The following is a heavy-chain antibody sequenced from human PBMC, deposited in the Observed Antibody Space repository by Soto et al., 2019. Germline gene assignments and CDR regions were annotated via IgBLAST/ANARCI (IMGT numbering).Heavy chain of an antibody. CDR3: ARLPDDYVWGSYRYPFDY. J-gene: IGHJ4*02. CDR1: GGSISSSSYY. CDR2: IYYSGST. Sequence: SETLSLTCTVSGGSISSSSYYWGWIRQPPGKGLEWIGSIYYSGSTYYNPSLKSRVTISVDTSKNQFSLKLSSVTAADTAVYYCARLPDDYVWGSYRYPFDYWGQGTLVTVSS. D-gene: IGHD3-16*02. V-gene: IGHV4-39*01.